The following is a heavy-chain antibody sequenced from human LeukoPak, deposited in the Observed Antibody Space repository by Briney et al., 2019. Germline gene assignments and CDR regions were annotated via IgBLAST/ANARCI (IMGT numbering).Heavy chain of an antibody. CDR2: INHSGST. V-gene: IGHV4-34*01. CDR1: GGSFSGYY. J-gene: IGHJ5*02. Sequence: PSETLSLTCAVYGGSFSGYYWSWIRQPPVKGLEWIGEINHSGSTNYNPSLKSRVTISVDTSKNQFSLKLSSVTAADTAVYYCASSRFPVVTANWFDPWGQGTLVTVSS. D-gene: IGHD2-21*02. CDR3: ASSRFPVVTANWFDP.